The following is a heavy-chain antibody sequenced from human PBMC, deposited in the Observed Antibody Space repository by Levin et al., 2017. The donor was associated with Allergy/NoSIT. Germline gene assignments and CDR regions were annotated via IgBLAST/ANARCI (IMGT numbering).Heavy chain of an antibody. V-gene: IGHV4-39*01. J-gene: IGHJ4*02. D-gene: IGHD3-10*01. CDR1: GGSISSSSYY. CDR2: IYYSGST. Sequence: SETLSLTCTVSGGSISSSSYYWGWIRQPPGKGLEWIGSIYYSGSTYYNPSLKSRVTISVDTSKNQFSLKLSSVTAADTAVYYCARQPTKGYYYGSGSYGDYWGQGTLVTVSS. CDR3: ARQPTKGYYYGSGSYGDY.